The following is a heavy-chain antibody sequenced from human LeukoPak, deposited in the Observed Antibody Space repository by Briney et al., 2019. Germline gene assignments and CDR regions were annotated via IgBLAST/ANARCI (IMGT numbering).Heavy chain of an antibody. CDR1: GGSINSYY. CDR3: ARVTGYMTEDYFDY. D-gene: IGHD6-13*01. Sequence: SETLSLTCTVSGGSINSYYWSWIRQPPGKGLEWIGYIYYSGSTNYNPSLKSRVTISVDTSKDQFSLRLSSVTAADTAVYYCARVTGYMTEDYFDYWGQGTLVTVSS. CDR2: IYYSGST. V-gene: IGHV4-59*01. J-gene: IGHJ4*02.